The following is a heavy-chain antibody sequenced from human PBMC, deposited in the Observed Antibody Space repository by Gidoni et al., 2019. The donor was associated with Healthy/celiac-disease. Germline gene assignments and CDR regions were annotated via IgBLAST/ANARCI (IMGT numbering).Heavy chain of an antibody. Sequence: EVQLVESGGGLVQPGGSLRLSCAASGFTFSSYSMNWVRQAPGKGLEWVSSISSSSSYIYYADSVKGRFTISRDNAKNSLYLQMNSLRAEDTAVYYCARDGYGDYGGWFDPWGQGTLVTVSS. J-gene: IGHJ5*02. CDR2: ISSSSSYI. CDR1: GFTFSSYS. CDR3: ARDGYGDYGGWFDP. D-gene: IGHD4-17*01. V-gene: IGHV3-21*01.